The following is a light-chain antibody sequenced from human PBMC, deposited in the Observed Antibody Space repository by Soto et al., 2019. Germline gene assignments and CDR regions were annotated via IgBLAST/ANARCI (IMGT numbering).Light chain of an antibody. Sequence: EIVLTQSPGTLSLSPGERATLSCRASQSVTSTYLAWYQQKPGQGPRLLIYGASSRATGIPDRFSGSGSGTDFTLTVSRLEPEDFAVYYSQHYGKSMYTFGQGTKLEIK. CDR3: QHYGKSMYT. V-gene: IGKV3-20*01. J-gene: IGKJ2*01. CDR2: GAS. CDR1: QSVTSTY.